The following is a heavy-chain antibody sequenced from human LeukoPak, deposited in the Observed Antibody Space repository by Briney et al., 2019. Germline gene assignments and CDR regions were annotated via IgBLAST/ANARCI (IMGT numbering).Heavy chain of an antibody. Sequence: GGSLRLSCAASGFTFSSYSMSWVRQAPGKGLEWVANIKQDGSEKYYVDSVKGRFTISRDNAKNSLYLQMNSLRAEDTAVYYCARVHYDFWSGPTGHFDYWGQGTLVTVSS. D-gene: IGHD3-3*01. CDR2: IKQDGSEK. CDR1: GFTFSSYS. CDR3: ARVHYDFWSGPTGHFDY. J-gene: IGHJ4*02. V-gene: IGHV3-7*01.